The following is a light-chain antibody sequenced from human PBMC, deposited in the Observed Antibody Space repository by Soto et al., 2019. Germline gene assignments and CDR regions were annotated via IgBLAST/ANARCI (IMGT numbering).Light chain of an antibody. CDR2: TTS. V-gene: IGKV1-12*01. Sequence: DMQMTQSPSFVSASVGDRVTVTCRASQDISSWLAWYQQKPGKAPKLLIYTTSTLGCGVPSRFSGSRSGTDFTLTISGLQPEDFATYYCQQANRFPITFGQGTRLEIK. J-gene: IGKJ5*01. CDR3: QQANRFPIT. CDR1: QDISSW.